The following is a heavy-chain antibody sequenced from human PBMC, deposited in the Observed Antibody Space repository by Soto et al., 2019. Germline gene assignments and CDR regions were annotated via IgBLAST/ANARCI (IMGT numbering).Heavy chain of an antibody. CDR2: INQSGST. J-gene: IGHJ6*02. Sequence: PSETLSLTCGVYGGAFSGYHWGWIRQAPGKGLEWIGEINQSGSTNYSPSLKSRVTMSVDTSKKQFSLKLSSVTAADTALYYCATRDSYYGMDFWGQGTTVTVSS. CDR1: GGAFSGYH. CDR3: ATRDSYYGMDF. V-gene: IGHV4-34*01.